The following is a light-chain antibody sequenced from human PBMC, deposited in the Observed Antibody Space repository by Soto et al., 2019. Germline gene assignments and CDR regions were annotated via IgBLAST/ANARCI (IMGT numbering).Light chain of an antibody. CDR1: QSVSSN. J-gene: IGKJ3*01. CDR2: GAS. V-gene: IGKV3-15*01. Sequence: EIVMTQSPATLSVSPGERATLSCRASQSVSSNLAWYQQKPGQAPRLLIYGASTRATGIPARFSGSGSGTEFTLTISSLQSEDLAVYDCQQYNNWPTFGPGTKVDIK. CDR3: QQYNNWPT.